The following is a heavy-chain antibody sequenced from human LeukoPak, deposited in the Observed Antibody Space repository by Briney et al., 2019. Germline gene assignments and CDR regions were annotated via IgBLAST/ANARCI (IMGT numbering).Heavy chain of an antibody. CDR2: IRYDGSNK. V-gene: IGHV3-30*02. CDR3: AKKSGAAFYNWFDP. D-gene: IGHD1-26*01. J-gene: IGHJ5*02. Sequence: GGSLRLSCAASGFTFSSFGMHWVRQAPGKGLEGVAYIRYDGSNKKYADSLEGRFTISRDNSKNALYLQIDSLRPEYTAVYYCAKKSGAAFYNWFDPWGQGTLVTVSS. CDR1: GFTFSSFG.